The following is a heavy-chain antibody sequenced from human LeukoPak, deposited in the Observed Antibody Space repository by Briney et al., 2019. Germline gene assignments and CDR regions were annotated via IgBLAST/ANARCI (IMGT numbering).Heavy chain of an antibody. D-gene: IGHD3-10*01. Sequence: SQTLSLTCAVSGGSISSGGYSWSWIRQPPGKGLEWIGYIYHSGSTYYNPSLKSRVTISVDTSKNQFSLKLSSVTAADTAVYYCARPVPYYYGSGSYSGSWFDPWGQGTLVTVSS. V-gene: IGHV4-30-2*01. CDR3: ARPVPYYYGSGSYSGSWFDP. CDR1: GGSISSGGYS. J-gene: IGHJ5*02. CDR2: IYHSGST.